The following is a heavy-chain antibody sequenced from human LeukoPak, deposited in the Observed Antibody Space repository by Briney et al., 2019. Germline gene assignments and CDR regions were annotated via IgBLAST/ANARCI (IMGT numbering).Heavy chain of an antibody. CDR2: IYPGDSDA. Sequence: GESLKISCKGSGYSFSSYWIGWVRLMPGIGLEWMGIIYPGDSDARYSPSFQGQVTISADKSISTAYLQWSSLKASDTAIYFCARSMVRGVIISPFDHWGQGTLVTVSS. V-gene: IGHV5-51*01. D-gene: IGHD3-10*01. CDR1: GYSFSSYW. J-gene: IGHJ4*02. CDR3: ARSMVRGVIISPFDH.